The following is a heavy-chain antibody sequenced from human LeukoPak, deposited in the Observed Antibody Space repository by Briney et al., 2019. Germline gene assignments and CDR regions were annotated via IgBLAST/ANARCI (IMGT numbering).Heavy chain of an antibody. D-gene: IGHD3-10*01. CDR2: IYWNDDK. Sequence: SGPTLVNPTQTLTLTCTFSGFSLSTSGVGVGWIRQPPGKALEWLALIYWNDDKRYSPSLKSRLTITKDTSKNQVVLTMTNMDXXXXXXXXXXXXXXXXXGVIPPYYFDYWGQGTLVTVSS. CDR3: XXXXXXXXGVIPPYYFDY. CDR1: GFSLSTSGVG. J-gene: IGHJ4*02. V-gene: IGHV2-5*01.